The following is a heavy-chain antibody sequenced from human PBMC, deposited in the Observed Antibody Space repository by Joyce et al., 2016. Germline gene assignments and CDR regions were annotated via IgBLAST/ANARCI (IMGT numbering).Heavy chain of an antibody. CDR1: GSIFSGYA. J-gene: IGHJ3*02. D-gene: IGHD6-13*01. CDR2: ISYDGPNK. Sequence: QEQLEESGGGVVQPGTSLRLSCTASGSIFSGYAMNWVRQAPGKGLAWVASISYDGPNKFYAGSVRGRFTISRDNYKNTLFLQMNSLTIEDAGVYYCARRSGIPAGRRPGAFDMWGQGTVVTVSS. V-gene: IGHV3-30*04. CDR3: ARRSGIPAGRRPGAFDM.